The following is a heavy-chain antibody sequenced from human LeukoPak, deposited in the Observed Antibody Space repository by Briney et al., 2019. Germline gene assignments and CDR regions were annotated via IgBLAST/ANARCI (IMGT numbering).Heavy chain of an antibody. CDR1: GGSFSGYY. Sequence: SETLSLTCAVYGGSFSGYYWSWIRQPPGKGLEWIGEINHSGSTNYNPSLKSRVTISVDTSKNQFSLKLSSVTAADTAVYYCARGDNAWIQLWHPSDYYGMDVWGQGTTVTVSS. CDR2: INHSGST. CDR3: ARGDNAWIQLWHPSDYYGMDV. D-gene: IGHD5-18*01. V-gene: IGHV4-34*01. J-gene: IGHJ6*02.